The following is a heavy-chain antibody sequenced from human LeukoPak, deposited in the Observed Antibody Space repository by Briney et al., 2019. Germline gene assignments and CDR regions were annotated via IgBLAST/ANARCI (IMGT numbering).Heavy chain of an antibody. Sequence: GGSLRLSCAASGFTFSSYSMNWVRQAPGKGLEWVSYIGSSSGTIYYADSVKGRFTISRDNAKNSLYLQMNSLRAEDTAVYYLARDPTAARDLFGPWGQGTLVTVSS. CDR2: IGSSSGTI. D-gene: IGHD6-6*01. CDR1: GFTFSSYS. V-gene: IGHV3-48*01. J-gene: IGHJ5*01. CDR3: ARDPTAARDLFGP.